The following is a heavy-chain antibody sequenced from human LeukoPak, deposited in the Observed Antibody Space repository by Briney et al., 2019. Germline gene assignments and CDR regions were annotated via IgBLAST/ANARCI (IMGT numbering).Heavy chain of an antibody. V-gene: IGHV4-61*02. CDR2: IYTSGST. D-gene: IGHD3-22*01. CDR3: ARGVVIQRNWFDP. J-gene: IGHJ5*02. CDR1: GGSISSGSYY. Sequence: SETLSLTCTVSGGSISSGSYYWSWIRQPAGKGLEWIGRIYTSGSTNYNPSLKSRVTISVDTSKNQFSLKLSSVTAADTAVYYCARGVVIQRNWFDPWGQGTLVTVSS.